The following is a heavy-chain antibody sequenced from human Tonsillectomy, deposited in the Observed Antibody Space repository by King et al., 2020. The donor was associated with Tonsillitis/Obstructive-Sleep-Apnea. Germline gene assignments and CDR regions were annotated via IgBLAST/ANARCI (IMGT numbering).Heavy chain of an antibody. CDR2: IRSKANNYAT. V-gene: IGHV3-73*01. Sequence: QLVQSGGGVVQPGGSLKLSCATSGFTFSGAAMHWVRQASGKGLEWVGRIRSKANNYATAYAASVKGRLTISRDDSKNTAYLLMSSLKTEDTAMYYCTRDYYGSGSQAPFDYWGQGTLVTVSS. D-gene: IGHD3-10*01. CDR1: GFTFSGAA. J-gene: IGHJ4*02. CDR3: TRDYYGSGSQAPFDY.